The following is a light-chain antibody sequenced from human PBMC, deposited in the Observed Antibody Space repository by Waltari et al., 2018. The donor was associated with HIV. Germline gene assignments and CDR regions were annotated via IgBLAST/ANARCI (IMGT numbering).Light chain of an antibody. Sequence: QSALTQPRSVSESPGQSVTISCPGTSSDVRHYNYASWYRQYPGTAPKPIIVDVNKRPSGIPDRFSGSKSGNTASLTISGLQGEDEADYYCSSYAGRDTPNWVFGGGTKLTVL. V-gene: IGLV2-11*01. CDR3: SSYAGRDTPNWV. CDR1: SSDVRHYNY. CDR2: DVN. J-gene: IGLJ3*02.